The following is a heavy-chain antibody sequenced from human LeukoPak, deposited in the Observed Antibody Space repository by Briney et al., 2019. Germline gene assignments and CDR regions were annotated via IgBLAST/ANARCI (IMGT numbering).Heavy chain of an antibody. V-gene: IGHV3-30*04. D-gene: IGHD3-10*01. CDR2: TSYDGSNK. CDR3: ARGATYYYGSGSSQFDY. CDR1: GFTFSSYA. J-gene: IGHJ4*02. Sequence: GGTLRLSCAASGFTFSSYAMHWVRQAPGKGLEWVAVTSYDGSNKCYADSVKGRFTISRDNSKNTLYLQMNSLRAEDTAVYYCARGATYYYGSGSSQFDYWGQGTLVTVSS.